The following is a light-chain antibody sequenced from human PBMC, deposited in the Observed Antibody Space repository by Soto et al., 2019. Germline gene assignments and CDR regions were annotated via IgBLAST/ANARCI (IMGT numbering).Light chain of an antibody. J-gene: IGKJ4*01. V-gene: IGKV3-15*01. CDR2: GAS. CDR1: QSVSSN. Sequence: EIVMTQSPATLSVSPGERATLSCRASQSVSSNLAWYQQKPGQAPRLLIYGASTRATGIPARFSDGGSGPAFTLPISSLQSEDFAVYYCQQYNNWPLTFGGGTKVGIK. CDR3: QQYNNWPLT.